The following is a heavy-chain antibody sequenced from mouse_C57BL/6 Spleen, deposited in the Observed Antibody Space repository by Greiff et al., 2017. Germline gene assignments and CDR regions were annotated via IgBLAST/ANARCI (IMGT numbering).Heavy chain of an antibody. Sequence: QVQLQQPGAELVRPGSSVKLSCKASGYTFTSYWMHWVKQRPLQSLEWIGNIDPSDSGTHYNQKFKDKATLTVDKSSSPAYMQLSSLTSEDSAVYYCARGEGYCDFWGQGTTLTVSS. CDR2: IDPSDSGT. V-gene: IGHV1-52*01. CDR3: ARGEGYCDF. CDR1: GYTFTSYW. J-gene: IGHJ2*01.